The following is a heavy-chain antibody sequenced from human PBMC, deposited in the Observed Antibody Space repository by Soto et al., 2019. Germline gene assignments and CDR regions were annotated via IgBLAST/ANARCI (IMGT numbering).Heavy chain of an antibody. CDR3: ARSESVVVVDATGFDF. J-gene: IGHJ4*02. CDR1: GGTFSSYA. CDR2: IIPIFGTA. Sequence: SAKVSCKASGGTFSSYAISWVRQAPGQGLEWMGGIIPIFGTANYAQKFQGRVTITADESTSTAYMELSSLRSEDTAVYCCARSESVVVVDATGFDFWGQGSVVTVSS. D-gene: IGHD2-15*01. V-gene: IGHV1-69*13.